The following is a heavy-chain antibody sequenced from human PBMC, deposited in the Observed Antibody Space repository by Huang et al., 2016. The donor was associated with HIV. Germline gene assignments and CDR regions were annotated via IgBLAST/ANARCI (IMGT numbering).Heavy chain of an antibody. D-gene: IGHD3-3*01. Sequence: EVLLLESGGGLVQPGGSLRLSCVASGFTFSSYAMIWVRQDPGKGVGWVSGITDGINNRYYAHSVKGRFAVSRDDSTNTLYLQMNSLRAEDTAVYYCAKDADTSGYDVLGPFGSWGQGTLVTVSS. J-gene: IGHJ4*02. CDR3: AKDADTSGYDVLGPFGS. CDR2: ITDGINNR. CDR1: GFTFSSYA. V-gene: IGHV3-23*01.